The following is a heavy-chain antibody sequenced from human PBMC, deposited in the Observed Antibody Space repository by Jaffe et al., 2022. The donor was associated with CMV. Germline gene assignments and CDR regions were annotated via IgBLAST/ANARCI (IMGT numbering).Heavy chain of an antibody. D-gene: IGHD2-15*01. CDR3: ARHRLSAATTWFDP. CDR2: IYYSGST. CDR1: GGSISSYY. J-gene: IGHJ5*02. Sequence: QVQLQESGPGLVKPSETLSLTCTVSGGSISSYYWSWIRQPPGKGLEWIGYIYYSGSTNYNPSLKSRVTISVDTSKNQFSLKLSSVTAADTAVYYCARHRLSAATTWFDPWGQGTLVTVSS. V-gene: IGHV4-59*08.